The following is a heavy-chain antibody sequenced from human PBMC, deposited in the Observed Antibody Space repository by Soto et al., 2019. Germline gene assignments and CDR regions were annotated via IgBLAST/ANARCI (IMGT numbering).Heavy chain of an antibody. J-gene: IGHJ3*01. V-gene: IGHV1-69*06. CDR1: GSTFSSYA. D-gene: IGHD3-22*01. Sequence: QVQLVQSGAEVKKPGSSVKVSCKASGSTFSSYAISWVRQAPGQGLEWMGGIIPIFGTANYAQKFQGRVTITADKSTSTAYMELSSLRYEDTAVYYCARVQSNYYASSGNAFDLWGQGTMVTGSS. CDR3: ARVQSNYYASSGNAFDL. CDR2: IIPIFGTA.